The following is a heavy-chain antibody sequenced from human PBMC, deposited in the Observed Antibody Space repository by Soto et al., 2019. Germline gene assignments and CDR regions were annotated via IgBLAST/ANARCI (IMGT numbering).Heavy chain of an antibody. D-gene: IGHD6-6*01. CDR2: IYYSGST. J-gene: IGHJ6*02. CDR3: ASGAARLGYYGMDV. Sequence: QVQLQESGPGLVKPSETLSLTCTVSGGSISSYYWSWIRQPPGKGLEWIGYIYYSGSTNYNPSLKSRVTISVDTSKNQFSLKLSSVTAADTAVYYCASGAARLGYYGMDVWGQGTTVTVSS. CDR1: GGSISSYY. V-gene: IGHV4-59*01.